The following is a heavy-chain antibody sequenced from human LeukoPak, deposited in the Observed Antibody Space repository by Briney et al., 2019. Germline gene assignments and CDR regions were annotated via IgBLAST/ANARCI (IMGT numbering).Heavy chain of an antibody. Sequence: GGSLRLSCTASGFIFDTHTLTWVRQAPGRGLEWVASISGSGDSTNYGDSVKGRFTISRDNFKRTVHLEMSNLRADDTAMYSCDRRAGGGGRDFWGLGPRVIVSS. CDR1: GFIFDTHT. J-gene: IGHJ6*04. CDR3: DRRAGGGGRDF. CDR2: ISGSGDST. D-gene: IGHD1-14*01. V-gene: IGHV3-23*01.